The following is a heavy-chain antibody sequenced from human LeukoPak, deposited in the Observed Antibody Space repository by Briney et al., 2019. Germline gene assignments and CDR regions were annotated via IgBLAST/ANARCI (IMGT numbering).Heavy chain of an antibody. V-gene: IGHV1-2*02. CDR2: INPNSGGT. Sequence: GASVKVSCKASGYTFTGYYMHWVRQAPGQGLEWMGWINPNSGGTNYAQKFQGRVTMTRHTSIKTAFMELRRLTSDDTAVYYCARSPDYSRFDSWGQGTLVTVSS. CDR3: ARSPDYSRFDS. D-gene: IGHD4-11*01. CDR1: GYTFTGYY. J-gene: IGHJ4*02.